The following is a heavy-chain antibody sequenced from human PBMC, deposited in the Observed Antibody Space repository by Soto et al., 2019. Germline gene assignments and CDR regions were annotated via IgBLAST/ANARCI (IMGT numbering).Heavy chain of an antibody. CDR3: TRSRSSILMVYGFGGMDV. V-gene: IGHV3-23*01. D-gene: IGHD2-8*01. CDR1: GLTFGRHA. Sequence: CASSGLTFGRHAMSWLLQAPGKGLEWVSSIRGSGDGTFYGDSVKGRFTISRDSSSSTLYLQMDTLRGEYTAVYFFTRSRSSILMVYGFGGMDVWGQVTTVTAYS. J-gene: IGHJ6*02. CDR2: IRGSGDGT.